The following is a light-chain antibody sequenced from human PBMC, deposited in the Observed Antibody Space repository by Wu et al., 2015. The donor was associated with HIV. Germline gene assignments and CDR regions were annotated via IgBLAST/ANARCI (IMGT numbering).Light chain of an antibody. CDR1: QNIRSW. CDR3: QEYDDYTWT. J-gene: IGKJ1*01. V-gene: IGKV1-5*03. Sequence: DVQMTQSPSTLSASVGDRVTITCRASQNIRSWLAWYQQKPGKAPKLLIYQASNLETGVPSRFSGRGSGTEFTLTINDLQPEDAATYYCQEYDDYTWTFGQGTKVEIK. CDR2: QAS.